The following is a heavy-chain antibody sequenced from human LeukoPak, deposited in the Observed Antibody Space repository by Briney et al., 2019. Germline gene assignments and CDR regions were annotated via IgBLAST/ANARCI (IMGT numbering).Heavy chain of an antibody. CDR3: ARAPPPSDSSGYYLGYYFDY. Sequence: GGSLRLSCAASGFTFSSYPMHWVRQAPGKGLEWVAVISYDGSNKYYADSVKGRFTISRDNSKNTLYLQMNSLRAEDTAVFYCARAPPPSDSSGYYLGYYFDYWARESWSPSPQ. CDR1: GFTFSSYP. CDR2: ISYDGSNK. V-gene: IGHV3-30-3*01. D-gene: IGHD3-22*01. J-gene: IGHJ4*02.